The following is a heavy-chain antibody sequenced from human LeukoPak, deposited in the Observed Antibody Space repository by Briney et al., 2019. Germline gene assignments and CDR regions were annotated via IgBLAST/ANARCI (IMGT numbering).Heavy chain of an antibody. CDR3: AGAPPSYSGSCYFDY. Sequence: ASVKVSCKASGYTFTSYGISWVRQAPGQGLEWMGWISAYNGNTNYAQKLQGRVTMTTDTSTSTAYMELRSLRSDDTAVYYCAGAPPSYSGSCYFDYWGQGTLVTVSS. CDR2: ISAYNGNT. J-gene: IGHJ4*02. V-gene: IGHV1-18*01. D-gene: IGHD1-26*01. CDR1: GYTFTSYG.